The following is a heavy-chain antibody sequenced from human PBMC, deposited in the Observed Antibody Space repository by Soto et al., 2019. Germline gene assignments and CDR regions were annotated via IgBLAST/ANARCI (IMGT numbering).Heavy chain of an antibody. V-gene: IGHV3-21*01. D-gene: IGHD3-10*01. CDR3: LGDDIWVGGY. Sequence: EVQPVESGGGLVKPGGSLRLSCVASGFTFSSYSMNWVRQAPGKGLEWVSSISSTSNYIYYADSVKGRFTISRDNAKNSVVLEKKRLGAEDTALYYCLGDDIWVGGYRGQGTLVTVSS. CDR2: ISSTSNYI. CDR1: GFTFSSYS. J-gene: IGHJ4*02.